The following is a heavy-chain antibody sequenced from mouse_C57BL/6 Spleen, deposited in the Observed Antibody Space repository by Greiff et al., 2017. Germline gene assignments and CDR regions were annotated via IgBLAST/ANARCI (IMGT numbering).Heavy chain of an antibody. CDR1: GYTFTDYY. CDR3: ARNYGSSYLWYFDV. J-gene: IGHJ1*03. D-gene: IGHD1-1*01. V-gene: IGHV1-19*01. Sequence: EVQLQQSGPVLVKPGASVKMSCKASGYTFTDYYMNWVKQSHGKSLEWIGVINPYNGGTSYNQKFKGKATLTVDKSSSTAYMERNSLTSEDSAVYYCARNYGSSYLWYFDVWGTGTTVTVSS. CDR2: INPYNGGT.